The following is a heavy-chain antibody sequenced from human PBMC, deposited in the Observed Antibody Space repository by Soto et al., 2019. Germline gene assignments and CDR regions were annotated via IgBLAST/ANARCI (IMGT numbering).Heavy chain of an antibody. CDR1: GGSISSGGYY. Sequence: SETLSLTCTVSGGSISSGGYYWSWIRQHPGKGLEWIGYIYYSGSTYYNPSLKSRVTISVDTSKNQFSLKLSSVTAADTAVYYCASSLDTAMVLSAFDIWGQGTMVTVSS. J-gene: IGHJ3*02. D-gene: IGHD5-18*01. CDR3: ASSLDTAMVLSAFDI. V-gene: IGHV4-31*03. CDR2: IYYSGST.